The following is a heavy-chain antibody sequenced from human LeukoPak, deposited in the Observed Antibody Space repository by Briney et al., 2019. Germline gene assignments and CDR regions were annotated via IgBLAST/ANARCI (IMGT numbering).Heavy chain of an antibody. CDR2: IYSGDNT. Sequence: PGGSLRLSCAASGFTVSRNYMSWVRQAPGKGLEWVSVIYSGDNTYYADSVKGRFTISRDNSKNTLNLQMNSLRAEDTAVYYCASLIAAADSNWFDPWGQGTLVTVSS. CDR1: GFTVSRNY. CDR3: ASLIAAADSNWFDP. D-gene: IGHD6-13*01. J-gene: IGHJ5*02. V-gene: IGHV3-53*01.